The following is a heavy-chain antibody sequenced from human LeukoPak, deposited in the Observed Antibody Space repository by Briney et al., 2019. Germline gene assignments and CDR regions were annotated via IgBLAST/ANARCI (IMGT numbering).Heavy chain of an antibody. CDR2: INHSGST. CDR1: GRSFSGYY. CDR3: ARLSVGIAVAGTDY. Sequence: SETLSLTCAVYGRSFSGYYWSWIRQPPGKGLEWIGEINHSGSTNYNPSLKSRVTISVDTSKNQFSLKPSSVTAADTAVYYCARLSVGIAVAGTDYWGQGTLVTVSS. V-gene: IGHV4-34*01. D-gene: IGHD6-19*01. J-gene: IGHJ4*02.